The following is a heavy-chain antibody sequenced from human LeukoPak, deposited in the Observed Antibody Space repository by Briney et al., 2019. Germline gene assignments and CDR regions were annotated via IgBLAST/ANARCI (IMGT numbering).Heavy chain of an antibody. Sequence: GGSLRLSCAASGFTFDDYGMSWVRQAPGKGPEWVSGINWNGGSTGYADSVKGRFTISRDNAKNSLYLQINSLRAEDTALHYCASGGGNFDYWGQGTLVTVSS. D-gene: IGHD3-16*01. CDR1: GFTFDDYG. V-gene: IGHV3-20*04. CDR2: INWNGGST. CDR3: ASGGGNFDY. J-gene: IGHJ4*02.